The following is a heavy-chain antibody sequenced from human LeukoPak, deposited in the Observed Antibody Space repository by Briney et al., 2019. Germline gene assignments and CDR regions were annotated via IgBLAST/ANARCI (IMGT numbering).Heavy chain of an antibody. CDR1: GFTFRNHG. D-gene: IGHD5/OR15-5a*01. J-gene: IGHJ4*02. Sequence: GGSLRLSCAASGFTFRNHGMHWVRQAPGKGLEWVSVIWYDGSNHYYADSVKGRCTISRDNSKNTLYLQMNSLRVEDTAVYYCARDLSSRRLDYWGEGALVTVPS. CDR2: IWYDGSNH. V-gene: IGHV3-33*01. CDR3: ARDLSSRRLDY.